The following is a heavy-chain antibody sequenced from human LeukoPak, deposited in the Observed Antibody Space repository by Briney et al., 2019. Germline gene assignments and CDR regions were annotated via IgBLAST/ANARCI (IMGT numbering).Heavy chain of an antibody. D-gene: IGHD5-24*01. J-gene: IGHJ4*02. CDR1: GYSFKNYW. CDR2: IYLGDSEA. CDR3: AKRSGYNFYFDC. Sequence: GESLKISCKGSGYSFKNYWIGLVPQIPGKGLDCMGIIYLGDSEARYSPSLQGQVTISADKSISTAYLQWSSLKDSDTGMYYCAKRSGYNFYFDCWGQGTLVTVSS. V-gene: IGHV5-51*01.